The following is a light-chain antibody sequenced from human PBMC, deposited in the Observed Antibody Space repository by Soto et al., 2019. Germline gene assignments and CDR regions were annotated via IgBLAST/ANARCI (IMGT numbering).Light chain of an antibody. CDR3: QSYDTSLGGYYV. J-gene: IGLJ1*01. CDR2: GTT. CDR1: SSSIGAGFD. V-gene: IGLV1-40*01. Sequence: QSVLTQPPSVSGAPGQRVTISCTGSSSSIGAGFDVHWFQHFPGTAPKLLTYGTTNRPSGVPDRFSGSKSGASASLAITGLQAEDEADYYCQSYDTSLGGYYVFGTGTKVTVL.